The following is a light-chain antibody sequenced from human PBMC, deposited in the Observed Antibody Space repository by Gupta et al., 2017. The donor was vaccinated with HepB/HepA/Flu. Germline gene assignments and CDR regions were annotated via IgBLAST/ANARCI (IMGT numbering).Light chain of an antibody. J-gene: IGKJ5*01. Sequence: EIVMTQSPATLSVSPGERATLSCRASQSISANLGWFQQKPGQAPRPLIYDASIRASGVPARFSGSGSGTEFTLTISSLQSEDFAIYYCQRYNSWPITFGQGTRLEIK. V-gene: IGKV3-15*01. CDR1: QSISAN. CDR2: DAS. CDR3: QRYNSWPIT.